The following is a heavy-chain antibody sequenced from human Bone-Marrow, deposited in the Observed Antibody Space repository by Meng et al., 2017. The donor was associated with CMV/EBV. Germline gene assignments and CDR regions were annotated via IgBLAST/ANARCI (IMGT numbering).Heavy chain of an antibody. CDR3: ARGTIRDFSALS. Sequence: ASVKVSCKASGYTFTGYYMHWVRQAPGQGLEWMGWINPNSGGTNYAQKFQGRVTMTRDTSTSTVYMELRSLRSDDTAVYYCARGTIRDFSALSWGQGTLVTVSS. J-gene: IGHJ5*02. CDR2: INPNSGGT. V-gene: IGHV1-2*02. CDR1: GYTFTGYY. D-gene: IGHD5-24*01.